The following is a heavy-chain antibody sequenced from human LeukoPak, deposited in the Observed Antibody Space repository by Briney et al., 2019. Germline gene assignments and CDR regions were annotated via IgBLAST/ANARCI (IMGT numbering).Heavy chain of an antibody. Sequence: SETLSLTCAVYGGSFSGYYWSWIRQPPGKGLEWTGEINHSGSTNYNPSLKSRVTISVDTSKNQFSLKLSSVTAADTAVYYSARGQYYDSSGYYAYWGQGTLVTVSS. J-gene: IGHJ4*02. V-gene: IGHV4-34*01. CDR3: ARGQYYDSSGYYAY. CDR2: INHSGST. D-gene: IGHD3-22*01. CDR1: GGSFSGYY.